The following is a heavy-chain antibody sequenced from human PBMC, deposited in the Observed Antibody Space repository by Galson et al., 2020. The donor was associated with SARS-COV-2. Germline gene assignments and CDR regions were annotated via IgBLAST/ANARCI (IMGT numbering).Heavy chain of an antibody. CDR2: INWNGGNT. Sequence: GESLKISCAASGFTLDDYGMSWVRQAPGKGLEWVSGINWNGGNTGYADSVKGRLTISRDNAKNYLHLQMNSLRAEDTAWYHCARHGGSYFRGAFDIWGQGTMVTVSS. D-gene: IGHD1-26*01. V-gene: IGHV3-20*01. CDR1: GFTLDDYG. J-gene: IGHJ3*02. CDR3: ARHGGSYFRGAFDI.